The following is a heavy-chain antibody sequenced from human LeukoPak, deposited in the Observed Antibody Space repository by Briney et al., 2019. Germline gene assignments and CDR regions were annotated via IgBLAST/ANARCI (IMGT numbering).Heavy chain of an antibody. J-gene: IGHJ5*02. Sequence: GGSLRLSCAGSGFTFSIDGMNWVRQAPGKGLEWVSSISPDSNFIYQADSVKGRFTISRDNAKNSLYLQMEGLRVEDTAVYYCTNFQTVGVKPFEHWGQGTLVTVSS. CDR3: TNFQTVGVKPFEH. D-gene: IGHD1-26*01. CDR2: ISPDSNFI. CDR1: GFTFSIDG. V-gene: IGHV3-21*01.